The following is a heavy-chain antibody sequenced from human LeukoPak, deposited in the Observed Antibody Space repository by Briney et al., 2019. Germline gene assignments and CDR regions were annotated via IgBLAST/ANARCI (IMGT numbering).Heavy chain of an antibody. D-gene: IGHD3-10*01. V-gene: IGHV4-34*01. Sequence: PSEALSLTCAVYGGSFSGYYWSWIRQPPGKGLEWIGEINHSGSTNYNPSLKSRVTISVDTSKNQFSLKLSSVTAADTAVYYCARAPPRYCYGSGSRTGSDYWGQGTLVTVSS. CDR1: GGSFSGYY. J-gene: IGHJ4*02. CDR3: ARAPPRYCYGSGSRTGSDY. CDR2: INHSGST.